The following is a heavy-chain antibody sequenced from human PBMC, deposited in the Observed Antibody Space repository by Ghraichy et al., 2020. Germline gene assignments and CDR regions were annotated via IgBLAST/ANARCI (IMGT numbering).Heavy chain of an antibody. Sequence: GGSLRLSCAASGFTFSSYSMNWVRQAPGKGLEWVSYISSSSSTIYYADSVKGRFTISRDNAKNSLYLQMNSLRDEDTAVYYCARVAMAGYYYYGMDVWGQGTTVTVSS. CDR1: GFTFSSYS. CDR3: ARVAMAGYYYYGMDV. D-gene: IGHD5-24*01. J-gene: IGHJ6*02. V-gene: IGHV3-48*02. CDR2: ISSSSSTI.